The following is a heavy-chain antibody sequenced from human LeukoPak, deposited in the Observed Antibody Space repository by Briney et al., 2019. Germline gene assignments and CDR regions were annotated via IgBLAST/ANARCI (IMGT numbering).Heavy chain of an antibody. CDR1: GGTFSSYD. Sequence: VASVKVSCKASGGTFSSYDISWLRQAPGQGLEWMGGIIPIFGTTNYVRKFQGRVTITADKSTRTAYMELSRLRSEDTAVYYCARGTYSAYDLGSYMDVWGKGTTVTVSS. CDR3: ARGTYSAYDLGSYMDV. D-gene: IGHD5-12*01. V-gene: IGHV1-69*06. CDR2: IIPIFGTT. J-gene: IGHJ6*03.